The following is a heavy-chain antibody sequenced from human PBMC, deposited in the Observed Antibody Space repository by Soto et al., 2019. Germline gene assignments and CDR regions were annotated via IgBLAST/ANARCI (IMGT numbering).Heavy chain of an antibody. J-gene: IGHJ4*02. CDR3: AKDRWNSGSYDRPHVDY. Sequence: LRLSCAASGFTFSSYGMHWVRQAPGKGLEWVAVISYDGNNKYYADSVKGRFTISRDNSKNTLYLQMNSLRAEDTAVYYCAKDRWNSGSYDRPHVDYWGQGTLVT. CDR1: GFTFSSYG. CDR2: ISYDGNNK. V-gene: IGHV3-30*18. D-gene: IGHD1-26*01.